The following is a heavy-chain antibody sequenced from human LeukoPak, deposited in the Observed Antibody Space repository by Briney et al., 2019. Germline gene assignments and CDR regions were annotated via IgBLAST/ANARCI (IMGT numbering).Heavy chain of an antibody. D-gene: IGHD3-10*01. CDR3: ARGRYYNVFFDY. CDR1: GGSISSGGYY. CDR2: IYYSGST. J-gene: IGHJ4*02. V-gene: IGHV4-31*03. Sequence: SETLSLTCTVSGGSISSGGYYWSWTRQHPGKGLEWIGYIYYSGSTYYNPSLKSRVTISVDTSKNQFSLKLSSVTAADTAVYYCARGRYYNVFFDYWGQGTLVTVSS.